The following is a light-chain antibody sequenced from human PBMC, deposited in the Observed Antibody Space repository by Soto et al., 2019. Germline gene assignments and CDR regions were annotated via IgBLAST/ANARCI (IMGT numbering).Light chain of an antibody. J-gene: IGKJ1*01. CDR1: QSVSSN. Sequence: EIVMTQSPATLSVSPGERATLSRRASQSVSSNLAWYQQKPGQAPRLLIYGASTRATGIPARFSGSGSGTEFTLTINSLQSEDFAVYYCQQYNNWPRTFGQGTKVEIK. CDR2: GAS. CDR3: QQYNNWPRT. V-gene: IGKV3-15*01.